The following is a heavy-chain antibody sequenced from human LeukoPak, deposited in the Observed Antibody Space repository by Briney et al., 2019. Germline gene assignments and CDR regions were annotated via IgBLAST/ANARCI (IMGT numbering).Heavy chain of an antibody. CDR3: ARAYFDGIDV. CDR1: GGTFSSYA. J-gene: IGHJ6*02. V-gene: IGHV1-69*04. CDR2: IIPIFGIA. Sequence: GASVKVSCKASGGTFSSYAISWVRQAPGQGLEWMGRIIPIFGIANYAQKFQGRVTITADKSTSTAYMELSSLRSEDTAVYYCARAYFDGIDVWGQGTPVTVSS.